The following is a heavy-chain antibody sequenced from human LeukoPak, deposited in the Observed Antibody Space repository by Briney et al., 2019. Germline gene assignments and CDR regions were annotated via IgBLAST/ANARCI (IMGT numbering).Heavy chain of an antibody. CDR3: ARAMSWAHYYYYMDV. V-gene: IGHV3-7*01. D-gene: IGHD3-22*01. Sequence: PGGSLRLSCVASGFTFSSRDWMTWVRQAPGKGLEWVANIKQDGSEKNYVDSVKGRFTISRDNAKNSLYLQMNSLRAEDTAVYYCARAMSWAHYYYYMDVWGKGTTVTISS. J-gene: IGHJ6*03. CDR1: GFTFSSRDW. CDR2: IKQDGSEK.